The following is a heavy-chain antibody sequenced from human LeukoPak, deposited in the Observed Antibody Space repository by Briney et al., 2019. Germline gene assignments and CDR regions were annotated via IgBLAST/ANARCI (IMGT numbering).Heavy chain of an antibody. D-gene: IGHD3-22*01. J-gene: IGHJ4*02. CDR3: AIDRSSGYYGLDF. V-gene: IGHV3-21*01. CDR2: ISSSSSYI. CDR1: GFTFSSSN. Sequence: PGGSLRLSCAASGFTFSSSNMNWVRQAPGKGLEWVASISSSSSYIYYADSVKGRFTISRDNAKNSLYLQMNSLRAEDTAVYYCAIDRSSGYYGLDFWGQGTLVTVSS.